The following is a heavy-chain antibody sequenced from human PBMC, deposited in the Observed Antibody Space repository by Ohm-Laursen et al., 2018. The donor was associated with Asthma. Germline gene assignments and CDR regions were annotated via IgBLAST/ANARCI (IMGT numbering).Heavy chain of an antibody. V-gene: IGHV3-11*01. D-gene: IGHD4-23*01. CDR3: ARGVDYGGNHLDS. J-gene: IGHJ4*02. Sequence: SLRLSCAASGFTFSDYYMSWIRQAPGKGLEWVSFISSSGFTIYYADSVKGRFTISRDNAKNSLYLQMNSLRAADTAVYYCARGVDYGGNHLDSWGQGTLVTVS. CDR2: ISSSGFTI. CDR1: GFTFSDYY.